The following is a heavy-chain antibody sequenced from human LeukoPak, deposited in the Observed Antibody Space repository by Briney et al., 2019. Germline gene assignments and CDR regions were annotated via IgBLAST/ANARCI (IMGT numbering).Heavy chain of an antibody. Sequence: QPGGSLRLSCAASGLTFNSYAMSWVRQAPGKGLEWVSAISGSGGSTYYADSVKCRFTISRDNSKNTLYLQMNSLRAEDAAVYYCAKCYYDSSGYYFGAFDIWGQGTMVTVSS. CDR3: AKCYYDSSGYYFGAFDI. V-gene: IGHV3-23*01. CDR1: GLTFNSYA. J-gene: IGHJ3*02. D-gene: IGHD3-22*01. CDR2: ISGSGGST.